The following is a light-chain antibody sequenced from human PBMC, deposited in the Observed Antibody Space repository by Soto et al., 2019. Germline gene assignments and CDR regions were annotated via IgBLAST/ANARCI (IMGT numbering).Light chain of an antibody. Sequence: DIQMTQSPSSLSASVGDRVTITCRASQNIDNYLNWYHQKPGKAPDLLIFTAFSLQSGVPSRFAGSGSGTHFTLTISSLQPEDIGAYYCQQSLSTPIYSFGQGTKVDIK. CDR3: QQSLSTPIYS. J-gene: IGKJ2*03. V-gene: IGKV1-39*01. CDR2: TAF. CDR1: QNIDNY.